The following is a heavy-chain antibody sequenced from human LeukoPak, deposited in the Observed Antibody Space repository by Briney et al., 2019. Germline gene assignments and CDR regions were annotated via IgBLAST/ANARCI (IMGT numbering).Heavy chain of an antibody. D-gene: IGHD6-13*01. J-gene: IGHJ3*02. V-gene: IGHV1-18*01. CDR3: ARDARGRIAAAGLDI. Sequence: ASVKVSCKASGYSFSNYGFSWVRQAPGQGLEWMGWISAQNGNTNYAQKLQGRVTMTTDTSTSTAYMELRSLRSDDTAVYYCARDARGRIAAAGLDIWGQGTMVTVSS. CDR2: ISAQNGNT. CDR1: GYSFSNYG.